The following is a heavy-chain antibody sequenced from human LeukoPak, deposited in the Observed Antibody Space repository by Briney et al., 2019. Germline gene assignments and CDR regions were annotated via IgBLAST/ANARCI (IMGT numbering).Heavy chain of an antibody. D-gene: IGHD2-21*01. Sequence: PGGSLRLSCAASGFTFSSYWMHWVRQAPGKGLEWVSFISSSGSYTMSAGSVKGRFTISRDNAKNSLYMQMNSLRAEDTAVYYCARGSRVIDYWGQGTLVTVSS. CDR1: GFTFSSYW. J-gene: IGHJ4*02. V-gene: IGHV3-11*05. CDR2: ISSSGSYT. CDR3: ARGSRVIDY.